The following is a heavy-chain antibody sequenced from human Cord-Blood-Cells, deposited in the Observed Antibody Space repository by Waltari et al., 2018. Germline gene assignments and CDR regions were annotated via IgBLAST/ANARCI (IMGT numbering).Heavy chain of an antibody. Sequence: QVQLVQSGAEVKKPGSSVKVSCKASVGTFSSYAISWVRQAPGPGLEWMGRIIPILGIANYAQKFQGRVTITADKSTSTAYMELSSLRSEDTAVYYCAREGYSSSWYYYYYYMDVWGKGTTVTVSS. V-gene: IGHV1-69*09. CDR2: IIPILGIA. CDR1: VGTFSSYA. D-gene: IGHD6-13*01. J-gene: IGHJ6*03. CDR3: AREGYSSSWYYYYYYMDV.